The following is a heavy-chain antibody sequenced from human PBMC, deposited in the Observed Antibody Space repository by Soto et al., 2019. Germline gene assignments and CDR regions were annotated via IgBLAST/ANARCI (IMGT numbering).Heavy chain of an antibody. CDR1: GYTFTSYG. V-gene: IGHV1-18*01. CDR3: AGGDSGYDKYYYYDYMDV. CDR2: ISAYNGNT. J-gene: IGHJ6*03. Sequence: QVQLVQSGAEVKKPGASVKVSCKASGYTFTSYGIIWVRQAPGQGLEWMGWISAYNGNTNYAQKLQGRVTMTTDTSKSTAYMELMSLRSDDTAVYYCAGGDSGYDKYYYYDYMDVLGKGTTVTVSS. D-gene: IGHD5-12*01.